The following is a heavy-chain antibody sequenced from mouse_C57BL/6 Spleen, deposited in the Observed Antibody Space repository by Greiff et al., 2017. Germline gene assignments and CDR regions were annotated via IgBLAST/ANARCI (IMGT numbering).Heavy chain of an antibody. CDR3: ARNYGGCSCWFAY. Sequence: VQLVESGPGLVAPSQSLSITCTASGFSLTSYAISWVRQPPGQGLEWLGVIWPGGGTNYKSAVKSRLNVRKDNSKSQVFLKMKSRRTDDTARYDCARNYGGCSCWFAYWGQGTLVTVSA. CDR2: IWPGGGT. D-gene: IGHD1-1*01. J-gene: IGHJ3*01. CDR1: GFSLTSYA. V-gene: IGHV2-9-1*01.